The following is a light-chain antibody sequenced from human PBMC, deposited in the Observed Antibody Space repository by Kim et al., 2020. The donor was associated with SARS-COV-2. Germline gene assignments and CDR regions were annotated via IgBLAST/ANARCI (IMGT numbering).Light chain of an antibody. CDR3: LQDDRYPRT. V-gene: IGKV1-6*01. Sequence: AVQMTQSPSSLSASVGDRVTITCRASQGIGNDLGWYQQKPGKAPELLIYAASSLQSGVPSRFSGSGSGTHFTLTISSLQPEDFATYYCLQDDRYPRTFGQGTKVDIK. CDR2: AAS. J-gene: IGKJ1*01. CDR1: QGIGND.